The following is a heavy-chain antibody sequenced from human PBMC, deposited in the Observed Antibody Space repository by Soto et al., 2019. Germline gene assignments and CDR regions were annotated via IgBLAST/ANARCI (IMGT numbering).Heavy chain of an antibody. CDR3: ARDPSYDAMDV. CDR1: GYTFTSYA. V-gene: IGHV1-3*05. J-gene: IGHJ6*02. CDR2: INAGNGNT. Sequence: QVQLVQSGAEEKKPGASVKVSCKASGYTFTSYAMHWVRQAPGQRLEWMGWINAGNGNTKYSQKFQARVTITRDTSAGTAYMELSSLRSEDTAVYYCARDPSYDAMDVRGQGTTITVSS.